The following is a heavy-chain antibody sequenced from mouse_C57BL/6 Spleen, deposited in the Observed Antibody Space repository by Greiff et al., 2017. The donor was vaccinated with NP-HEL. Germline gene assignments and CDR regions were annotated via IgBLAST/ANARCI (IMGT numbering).Heavy chain of an antibody. J-gene: IGHJ2*01. CDR3: ARDYYGSSYDY. D-gene: IGHD1-1*01. V-gene: IGHV1-52*01. Sequence: QVQLQQPGAELVRPGSSVKLSCKASGYTFTSYWMHWVKQRPIQGLEWIGNIDPSDSETHYNQKFKDKATLTVDKSSSTAYMQLSSLTSEYSAVYYCARDYYGSSYDYWGQGTTLTVSS. CDR2: IDPSDSET. CDR1: GYTFTSYW.